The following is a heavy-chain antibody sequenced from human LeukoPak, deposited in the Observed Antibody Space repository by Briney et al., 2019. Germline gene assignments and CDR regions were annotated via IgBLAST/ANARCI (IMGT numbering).Heavy chain of an antibody. Sequence: ASVKVSCKASGYTFTSSDINWVRQATGQGLEWMGGIIPIFGTANYAQKFQGRVTITADESTSTAYMELSSLRSEDTAVYYCARVARYYYYGMDVWGRGTTVTVSS. CDR2: IIPIFGTA. CDR3: ARVARYYYYGMDV. V-gene: IGHV1-69*13. CDR1: GYTFTSSD. J-gene: IGHJ6*02.